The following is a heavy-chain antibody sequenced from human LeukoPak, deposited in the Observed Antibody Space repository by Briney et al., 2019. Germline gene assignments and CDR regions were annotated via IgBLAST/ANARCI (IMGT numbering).Heavy chain of an antibody. J-gene: IGHJ5*02. CDR3: ARVRGYCSGGSCYEFDP. CDR1: GGSISSGGSC. D-gene: IGHD2-15*01. V-gene: IGHV4-31*03. CDR2: IYYSGST. Sequence: PQTLSPTCTVTGGSISSGGSCWSWIRHHPGRGLEWIGYIYYSGSTYYNPSLKSRVTISVDTSKNQFSLKLSSVTAADTAVYYCARVRGYCSGGSCYEFDPWGQGTLVTVSS.